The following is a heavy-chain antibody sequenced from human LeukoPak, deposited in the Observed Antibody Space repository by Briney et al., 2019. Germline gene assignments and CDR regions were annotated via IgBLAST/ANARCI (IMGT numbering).Heavy chain of an antibody. J-gene: IGHJ5*02. V-gene: IGHV3-53*04. CDR1: GFTVSSNY. CDR3: ARVTVIAAAGWFDP. D-gene: IGHD6-13*01. CDR2: ICSGGST. Sequence: GGSLRLSCAASGFTVSSNYMSWVRQAPGKGLEWVSVICSGGSTYYADSVKGRFTISRHNSKNTLYLQMNSLRAEDTAVYYCARVTVIAAAGWFDPWGQGTLVTVSS.